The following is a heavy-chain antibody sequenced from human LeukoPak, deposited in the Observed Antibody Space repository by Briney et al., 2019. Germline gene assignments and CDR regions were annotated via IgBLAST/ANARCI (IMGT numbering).Heavy chain of an antibody. CDR3: AKTYYYDSSGPGDY. D-gene: IGHD3-22*01. CDR1: GFNVRANY. CDR2: LCGGGA. V-gene: IGHV3-53*01. J-gene: IGHJ4*02. Sequence: GGSLRLSCAASGFNVRANYMAWVRQSPGKGLECVSVLCGGGAFYADSVKGRFTISRDNSKNTLYLQMNSLRAEDTAVYYCAKTYYYDSSGPGDYWGQGTLVTVSS.